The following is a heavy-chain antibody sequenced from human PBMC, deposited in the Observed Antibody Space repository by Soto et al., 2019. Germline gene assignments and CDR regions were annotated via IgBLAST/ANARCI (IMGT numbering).Heavy chain of an antibody. CDR1: GFTFSSYG. D-gene: IGHD2-15*01. V-gene: IGHV3-30*18. CDR2: ISYDGSNK. CDR3: AKDYGYCSGGSCYSSGWFDP. J-gene: IGHJ5*02. Sequence: QVQLVESGGGVVQPGRSLRLSCAASGFTFSSYGMHWVRQAPGKGLEWVAVISYDGSNKYYADSVKGRFTISRDNSKNTLYLQMNSLIAEDTAVYYCAKDYGYCSGGSCYSSGWFDPWGQGTLVTVSS.